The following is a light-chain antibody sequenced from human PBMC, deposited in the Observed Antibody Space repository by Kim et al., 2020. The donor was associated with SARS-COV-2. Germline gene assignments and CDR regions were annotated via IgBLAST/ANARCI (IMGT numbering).Light chain of an antibody. Sequence: SYELTQPPSVSVAPGKTARITCGGNNIGSKSVHWYQQKPGQAPVLVIYYDSDRPSGIPERFSGSNSGNTATLTISRVEAGDEADYYCQVWDSRSDHVVFGGGTQLTVL. CDR3: QVWDSRSDHVV. CDR2: YDS. CDR1: NIGSKS. V-gene: IGLV3-21*04. J-gene: IGLJ2*01.